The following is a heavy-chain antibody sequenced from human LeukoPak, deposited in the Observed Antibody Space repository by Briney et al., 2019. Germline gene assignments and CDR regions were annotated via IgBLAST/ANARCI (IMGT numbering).Heavy chain of an antibody. CDR1: GGSMSSSY. Sequence: PSETLSLTCTVSGGSMSSSYWSWIRQPPGKGLEWIAYMHYSGLTNHNPSLKSRVTISVDTSRKQFSLRLSSLTAADTAVYYCARYDYDSGHPGSWFDPWGQGTLVTVSS. V-gene: IGHV4-59*08. D-gene: IGHD3-22*01. J-gene: IGHJ5*02. CDR2: MHYSGLT. CDR3: ARYDYDSGHPGSWFDP.